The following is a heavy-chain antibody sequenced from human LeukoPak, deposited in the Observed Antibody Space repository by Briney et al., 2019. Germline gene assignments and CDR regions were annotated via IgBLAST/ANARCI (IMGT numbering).Heavy chain of an antibody. D-gene: IGHD5-12*01. V-gene: IGHV5-51*01. CDR2: IYPGGSDT. CDR1: GYSFTSYW. CDR3: ARHSGRDGYDSLPELHSDY. Sequence: GESLKISCKGSGYSFTSYWIGWVRQMPGKGLEWMGIIYPGGSDTRYSPSFQGQVTISADKSISTAYLQWSSLKASDTAMYYCARHSGRDGYDSLPELHSDYWGQGTLVTVSS. J-gene: IGHJ4*02.